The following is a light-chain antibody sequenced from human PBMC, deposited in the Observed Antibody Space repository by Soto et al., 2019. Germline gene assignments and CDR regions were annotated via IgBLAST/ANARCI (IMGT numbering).Light chain of an antibody. V-gene: IGLV2-23*02. Sequence: QSALTQPASVSGSPGQWITISCTGTSSDVGSYNVVSWYQQHPGKAPKLMIYEVSKRPSGVSNRFSGSKSGNTASLTISGLQAEDEADYYCCSYAGSSTWVFGGGTKLTVL. J-gene: IGLJ3*02. CDR1: SSDVGSYNV. CDR3: CSYAGSSTWV. CDR2: EVS.